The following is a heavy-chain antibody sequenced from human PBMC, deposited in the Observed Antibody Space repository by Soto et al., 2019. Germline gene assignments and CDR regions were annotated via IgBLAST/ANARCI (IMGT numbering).Heavy chain of an antibody. J-gene: IGHJ4*02. D-gene: IGHD2-15*01. CDR2: ISDDGSDK. V-gene: IGHV3-30*14. Sequence: QVQLVESGGGVVQPGKSLRLSCAASGLTFSTYTLHWVRQAPGKGLEWVALISDDGSDKFYADSVKGRFIISRDNSKSALYLQMTGLRTEDTAVYYGPAMNGGGFSFAFGGQGPLVTVSS. CDR1: GLTFSTYT. CDR3: PAMNGGGFSFAF.